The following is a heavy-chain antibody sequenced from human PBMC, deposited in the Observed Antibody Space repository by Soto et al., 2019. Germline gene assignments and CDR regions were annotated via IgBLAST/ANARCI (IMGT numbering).Heavy chain of an antibody. CDR2: ISGSGDST. CDR3: ARDRLASVVIEGTFY. CDR1: GFTFSSYA. J-gene: IGHJ4*02. D-gene: IGHD2-15*01. V-gene: IGHV3-23*01. Sequence: EVQLLESGGGLVQPGGSLRLSCAASGFTFSSYAMSWVRQAPGRGLEWVSSISGSGDSTYYADSVKGRFTISRDNSNNMLYLVLNSLRAEDTALYYCARDRLASVVIEGTFYWGQGTLVTVSS.